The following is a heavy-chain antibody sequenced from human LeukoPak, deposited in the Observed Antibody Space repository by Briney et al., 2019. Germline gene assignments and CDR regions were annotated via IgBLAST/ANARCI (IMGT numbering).Heavy chain of an antibody. D-gene: IGHD3-3*01. CDR3: AKDVKAGSGDYYFDY. CDR2: VSVSGGST. V-gene: IGHV3-23*01. CDR1: GFTFSRYA. Sequence: PGGSLRLSXAASGFTFSRYALNWARQPPGKGLEWVSTVSVSGGSTYYADSVKGRFTISRDNSENTLYLQMNSLRAEDTAVYYCAKDVKAGSGDYYFDYWGQGTLVTVSS. J-gene: IGHJ4*02.